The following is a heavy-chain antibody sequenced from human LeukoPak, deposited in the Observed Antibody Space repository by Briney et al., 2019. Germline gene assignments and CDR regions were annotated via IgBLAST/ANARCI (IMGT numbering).Heavy chain of an antibody. V-gene: IGHV3-30-3*01. CDR2: ISDDGSKK. D-gene: IGHD3-10*01. Sequence: GGSLRLSCAASGFTVSNNYMSWVRQAPGKGLEWVAVISDDGSKKCYADSVKGRFTISRDNSKNTLYLQMDSLRAEDRAVYYCARGGRPDYWGQGTLVTVSS. J-gene: IGHJ4*02. CDR3: ARGGRPDY. CDR1: GFTVSNNY.